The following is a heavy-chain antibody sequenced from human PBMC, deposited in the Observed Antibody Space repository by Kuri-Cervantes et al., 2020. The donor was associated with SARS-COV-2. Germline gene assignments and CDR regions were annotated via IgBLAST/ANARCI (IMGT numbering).Heavy chain of an antibody. J-gene: IGHJ4*02. CDR1: GFTFSSYA. D-gene: IGHD7-27*01. Sequence: GESLKISCAASGFTFSSYAMHWVCQAPGKGLEWVAVISYDGSNKYYADSVKGRFTISRDNSKNTLYLQMNSLRAEDTAVYYCARGPGAFFDYWGQGTLVTVSS. V-gene: IGHV3-30*01. CDR3: ARGPGAFFDY. CDR2: ISYDGSNK.